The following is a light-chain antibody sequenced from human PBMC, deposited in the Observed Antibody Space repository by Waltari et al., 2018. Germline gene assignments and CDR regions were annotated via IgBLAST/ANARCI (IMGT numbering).Light chain of an antibody. CDR2: GAS. V-gene: IGKV3-20*01. J-gene: IGKJ1*01. CDR1: QSVSRA. CDR3: QHYLRVPGT. Sequence: IVLPQSPGTLSLPLGERATVSCRTSQSVSRALAWYQQKPGQAPSLLIYGASTRTTGIPDRFSGSGSGTDFSLTISRLEPDDFAVYYCQHYLRVPGTFGQGTTVEI.